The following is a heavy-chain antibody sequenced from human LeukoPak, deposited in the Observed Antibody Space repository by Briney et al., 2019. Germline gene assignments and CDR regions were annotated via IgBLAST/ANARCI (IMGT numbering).Heavy chain of an antibody. D-gene: IGHD3-16*01. CDR3: GASRQYVGAFDI. V-gene: IGHV3-48*03. J-gene: IGHJ3*02. CDR2: ISSSSTII. CDR1: GFTFSSYE. Sequence: GGSLRLSCAAPGFTFSSYELYWVRQAPGKGLEWISYISSSSTIIKYADSVRGRFTIFRDDARESLYLQMSSLRADDTAIYYCGASRQYVGAFDIWGQGTLVTVSS.